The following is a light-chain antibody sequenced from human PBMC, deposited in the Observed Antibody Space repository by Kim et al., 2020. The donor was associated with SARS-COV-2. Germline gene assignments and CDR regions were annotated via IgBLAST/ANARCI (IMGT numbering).Light chain of an antibody. CDR1: QNVRSNS. CDR3: LQYGTSPFT. J-gene: IGKJ4*01. CDR2: GAS. Sequence: SPGERATPSCRASQNVRSNSLAWCQQKTGQAPRLLISGASNRATGIPDSFSGSGSGTDFTPTINSREPEDFALYYCLQYGTSPFTFGGGTKVDIK. V-gene: IGKV3-20*01.